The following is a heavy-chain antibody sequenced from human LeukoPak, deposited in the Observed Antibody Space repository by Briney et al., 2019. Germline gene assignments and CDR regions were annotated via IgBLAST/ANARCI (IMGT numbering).Heavy chain of an antibody. D-gene: IGHD6-13*01. CDR2: INHSGST. J-gene: IGHJ4*02. Sequence: SETLSLTCAVYGGSFSGYYWSWIRQPPGKGLEWIGEINHSGSTNYNPSLKSRVTISVDTSKNQFSLKLSSVTAADTAVYYCARLPSALPRIAAAGTGFRWGQGTLVTVSS. CDR3: ARLPSALPRIAAAGTGFR. CDR1: GGSFSGYY. V-gene: IGHV4-34*01.